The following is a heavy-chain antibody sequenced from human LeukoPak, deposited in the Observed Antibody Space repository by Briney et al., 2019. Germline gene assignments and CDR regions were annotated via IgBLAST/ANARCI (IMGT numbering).Heavy chain of an antibody. V-gene: IGHV4-4*07. D-gene: IGHD5-18*01. CDR3: ARRAGRGYSYGPSYYMDV. CDR2: AHSDRTT. J-gene: IGHJ6*03. CDR1: GGSFSSYH. Sequence: SETLSLTCTVSGGSFSSYHWSWIRQFVGKGLEWIGRAHSDRTTNYNPSLKSRVTMSIDTSKNQFSLKLNSVTAADTAVYYCARRAGRGYSYGPSYYMDVWGKGTTVTVSS.